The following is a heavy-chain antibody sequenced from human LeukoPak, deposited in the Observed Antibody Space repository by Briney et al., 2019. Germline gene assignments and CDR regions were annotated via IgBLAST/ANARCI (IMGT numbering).Heavy chain of an antibody. CDR1: GGTFSSYA. Sequence: EASVKVSCKASGGTFSSYAISWVRQAPGQGLEWMGRIIPIFGTANYAQKFQGRVTITTDESTSTAYMELSSLRSEDTAVYYCARDSRYSSLSDAFDIWGQGTMVTVSS. CDR2: IIPIFGTA. V-gene: IGHV1-69*05. D-gene: IGHD6-6*01. J-gene: IGHJ3*02. CDR3: ARDSRYSSLSDAFDI.